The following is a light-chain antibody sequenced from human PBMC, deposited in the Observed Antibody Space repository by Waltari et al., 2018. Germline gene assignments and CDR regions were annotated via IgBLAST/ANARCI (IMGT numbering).Light chain of an antibody. V-gene: IGLV2-23*02. Sequence: QSALSQTATVSGSPGQSITISCTGTSSDVGNYNLVSWYQQHPGKAPKLIIYDVSKRPSVVSDRFSGSKSGNTASLTVSGLQAADEADYYCCSYAGSSISVFGGGTRLTVL. CDR3: CSYAGSSISV. CDR2: DVS. J-gene: IGLJ3*02. CDR1: SSDVGNYNL.